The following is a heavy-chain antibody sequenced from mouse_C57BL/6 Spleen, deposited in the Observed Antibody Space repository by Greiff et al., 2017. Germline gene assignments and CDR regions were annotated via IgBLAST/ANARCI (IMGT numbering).Heavy chain of an antibody. D-gene: IGHD1-1*01. CDR1: GYAFSSYW. CDR3: ARSPYYYGDAMDY. CDR2: IYPGDGDT. V-gene: IGHV1-80*01. Sequence: VKLVESGAELVKPGASVKISCKASGYAFSSYWMNWVKQRPGKGLEWIGQIYPGDGDTNYNGKFKGKATLTADKSSSTAYMQLSSLTSEDSAVYFCARSPYYYGDAMDYWGQGTSVTVSS. J-gene: IGHJ4*01.